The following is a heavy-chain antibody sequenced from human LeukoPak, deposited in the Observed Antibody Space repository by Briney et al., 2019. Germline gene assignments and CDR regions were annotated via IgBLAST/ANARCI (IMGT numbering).Heavy chain of an antibody. V-gene: IGHV3-20*04. Sequence: GGSLRLSCAASGFIFDDYAMTWVRQAPGKGLEWVSGINWNGGSTGYADSVKGRFTISRDNAKNSLYLQMNSLRAEDTALYYCASTVVTPHYFDYWGQGTLVTVSS. J-gene: IGHJ4*02. CDR3: ASTVVTPHYFDY. CDR1: GFIFDDYA. CDR2: INWNGGST. D-gene: IGHD4-23*01.